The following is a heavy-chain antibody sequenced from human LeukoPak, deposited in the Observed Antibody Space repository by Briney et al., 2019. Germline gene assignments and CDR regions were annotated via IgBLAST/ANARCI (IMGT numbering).Heavy chain of an antibody. V-gene: IGHV1-2*02. CDR3: ASYGHYDSSGYQSY. Sequence: GASVKVSCKASGYTFINYYMHWVRQAPGQSLEWMGWINPKSGDTNYAQKFQGRVTMTRNTSISTAYMELSSLRSEDTAVYYCASYGHYDSSGYQSYWGQGTLVTVSS. CDR1: GYTFINYY. CDR2: INPKSGDT. J-gene: IGHJ4*02. D-gene: IGHD3-22*01.